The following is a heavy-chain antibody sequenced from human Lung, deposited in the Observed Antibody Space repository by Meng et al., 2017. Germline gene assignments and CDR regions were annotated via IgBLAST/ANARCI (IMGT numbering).Heavy chain of an antibody. V-gene: IGHV4-34*01. D-gene: IGHD4-11*01. CDR3: ARGPTTMAHDIDY. CDR1: GGSFSDYY. J-gene: IGHJ4*02. CDR2: INHSGST. Sequence: QVQLQQLGAGLLKPSETLALTCVVSGGSFSDYYWSWIRQPPGKGLEWIGEINHSGSTNYNPSLESRATISVDTSQNNLSLKLSSVTAADSAVYYCARGPTTMAHDIDYWGQGTLVTVSS.